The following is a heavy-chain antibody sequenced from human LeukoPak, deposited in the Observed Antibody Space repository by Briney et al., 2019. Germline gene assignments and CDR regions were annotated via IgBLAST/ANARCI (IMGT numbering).Heavy chain of an antibody. V-gene: IGHV4-59*01. Sequence: ETLSLTCTVSGGSISSYYWSWIRQPPGKGLEWIGYIYYSGSTNYNPSLKSRVTISVDTSKNQFSLKLRSVTAADTAVYYCARGGTTMNTVTHFDYWGQGTLVTVSS. D-gene: IGHD4-17*01. J-gene: IGHJ4*02. CDR1: GGSISSYY. CDR3: ARGGTTMNTVTHFDY. CDR2: IYYSGST.